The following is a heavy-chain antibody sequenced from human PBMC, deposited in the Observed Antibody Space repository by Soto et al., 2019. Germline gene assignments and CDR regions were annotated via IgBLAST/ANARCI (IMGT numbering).Heavy chain of an antibody. D-gene: IGHD1-26*01. CDR2: IHSDGSST. CDR1: GFTFSYYW. V-gene: IGHV3-74*01. Sequence: EVQLVESGGGLVRPGGSLRLSCAASGFTFSYYWMHWVRQAPGKGLVWVSRIHSDGSSTTYADFVKGRFIISRDNARNTVDLQMNSVGVGGTAVYYCARGDRGAFDLWGQGTVVTVSS. CDR3: ARGDRGAFDL. J-gene: IGHJ3*01.